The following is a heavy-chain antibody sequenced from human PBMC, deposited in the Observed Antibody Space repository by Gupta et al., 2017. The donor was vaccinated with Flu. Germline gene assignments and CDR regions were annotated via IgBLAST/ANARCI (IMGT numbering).Heavy chain of an antibody. CDR3: AGSSWKFEYFKH. V-gene: IGHV1-69*01. CDR1: GGTFSSYA. J-gene: IGHJ1*01. Sequence: QVQLVQSGAEVKKPGSSVKVSCKASGGTFSSYAISWVRQAPGQGLEWMGGIIPIFGTANYAQKVQGRVTITADESTSTAYMELSSMRSEDTAVYYCAGSSWKFEYFKHGGQGTLVTVSS. CDR2: IIPIFGTA. D-gene: IGHD6-13*01.